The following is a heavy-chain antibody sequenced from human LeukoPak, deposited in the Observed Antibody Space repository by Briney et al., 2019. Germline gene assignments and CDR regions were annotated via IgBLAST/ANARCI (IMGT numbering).Heavy chain of an antibody. J-gene: IGHJ4*02. CDR3: SRDPRVLDY. V-gene: IGHV3-11*01. CDR1: GFTFSDSY. Sequence: GGSLRLSCEASGFTFSDSYMTWLRQPPGKGLECISYIGPSGNSINYADSVKGRFTISRDNAKKSLYLQINSLRAEDTAVYYCSRDPRVLDYWGQGTLVTVSS. CDR2: IGPSGNSI.